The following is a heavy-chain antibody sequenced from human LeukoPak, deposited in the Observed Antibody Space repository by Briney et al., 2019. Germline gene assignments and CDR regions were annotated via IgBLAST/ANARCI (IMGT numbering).Heavy chain of an antibody. J-gene: IGHJ6*03. Sequence: SVNVSCKASVGTFSNYAISWVRQAPGRGLEWMGRIILILARTNYAQNFQGRLTISADTFTSTAYMELSSLRPEDTALYYCARDGGDFWTAMNYMTVWGTGTTVTVS. V-gene: IGHV1-69*04. CDR3: ARDGGDFWTAMNYMTV. D-gene: IGHD3/OR15-3a*01. CDR1: VGTFSNYA. CDR2: IILILART.